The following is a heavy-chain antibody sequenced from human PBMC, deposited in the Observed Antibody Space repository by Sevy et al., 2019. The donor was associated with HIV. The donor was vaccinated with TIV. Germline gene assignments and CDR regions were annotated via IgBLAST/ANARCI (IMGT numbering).Heavy chain of an antibody. CDR1: GFTFSSYS. J-gene: IGHJ6*02. CDR2: ISSSSSYI. D-gene: IGHD3-16*01. Sequence: GGSLRLSCAASGFTFSSYSMNWVRQAPGKGLEWVSSISSSSSYIYYAHSVKGRFTISRDNAKNSLYLQMNSLRAEDTAVYYCATSGGFNYYGMDVWGQGTTVTVSS. V-gene: IGHV3-21*01. CDR3: ATSGGFNYYGMDV.